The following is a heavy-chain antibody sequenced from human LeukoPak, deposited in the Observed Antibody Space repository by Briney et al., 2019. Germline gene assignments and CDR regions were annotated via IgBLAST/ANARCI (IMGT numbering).Heavy chain of an antibody. CDR3: AREMGWLQCDS. J-gene: IGHJ5*01. CDR1: GFNVSAHL. D-gene: IGHD5-24*01. CDR2: IDNEGIT. V-gene: IGHV3-53*01. Sequence: PGGSLRISCEVSGFNVSAHLMTWVRHAPGKGLEWVSAIDNEGITDYTDSVQGRFTVSRDISKNTLYLQMHSLRTEDTAVYFCAREMGWLQCDSWGQGTLVSVSS.